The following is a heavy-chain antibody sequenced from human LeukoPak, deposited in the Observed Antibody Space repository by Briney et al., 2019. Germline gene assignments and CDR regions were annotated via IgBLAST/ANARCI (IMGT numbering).Heavy chain of an antibody. CDR2: IYYSGST. J-gene: IGHJ4*02. Sequence: PSETLSLTCAVYGGSFSGYYWSWIRQPPGEGLEWIGYIYYSGSTFYNPSLKSRVTISVDTSENQFSLKLDSVTAADTAVYYCARGRFGYGSFDYWGQGTLVTVSS. CDR3: ARGRFGYGSFDY. D-gene: IGHD5-12*01. V-gene: IGHV4-30-4*08. CDR1: GGSFSGYY.